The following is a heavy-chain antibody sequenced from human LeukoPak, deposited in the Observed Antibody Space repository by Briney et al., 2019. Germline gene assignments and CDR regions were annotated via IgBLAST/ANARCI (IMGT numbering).Heavy chain of an antibody. CDR3: AKDSAVPPQKGGAFDI. Sequence: GGSLRLSCAASGFTFSSYGMSWVRQAPGKGLEWVSAISGSGGSTYYADSVKGRFTISRDNSKNTLYLQMNSLRAEDTAVYYCAKDSAVPPQKGGAFDIWGQGTMVTVSS. CDR1: GFTFSSYG. V-gene: IGHV3-23*01. J-gene: IGHJ3*02. CDR2: ISGSGGST. D-gene: IGHD4-17*01.